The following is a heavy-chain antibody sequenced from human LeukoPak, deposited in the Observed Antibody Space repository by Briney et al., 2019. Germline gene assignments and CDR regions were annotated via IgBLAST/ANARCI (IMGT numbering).Heavy chain of an antibody. Sequence: GESLKTSCKGSGYSFTSYWIGWVRQMPGKGLEWMGIIYPGDSDTRYSPSFQGQVTISADKSISTAYLQWSSLKASDTAMYYCARLYYDFWSGYYTPPFSRGLDYWGQGTLVTVSS. CDR2: IYPGDSDT. CDR1: GYSFTSYW. J-gene: IGHJ4*02. V-gene: IGHV5-51*01. D-gene: IGHD3-3*01. CDR3: ARLYYDFWSGYYTPPFSRGLDY.